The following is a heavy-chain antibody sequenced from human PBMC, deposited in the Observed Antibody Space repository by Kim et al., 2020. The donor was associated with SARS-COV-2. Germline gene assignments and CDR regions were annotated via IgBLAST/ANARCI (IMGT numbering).Heavy chain of an antibody. CDR3: LNFRVVEGY. V-gene: IGHV3-64D*06. Sequence: YADAVNGRFTISRENSKNMLYLQRSSLRAEDTAIYYCLNFRVVEGYWGQGTLVTVSS. J-gene: IGHJ4*02. D-gene: IGHD3-16*02.